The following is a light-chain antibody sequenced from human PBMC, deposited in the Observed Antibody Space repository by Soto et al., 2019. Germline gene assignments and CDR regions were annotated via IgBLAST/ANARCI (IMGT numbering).Light chain of an antibody. J-gene: IGLJ3*02. Sequence: QPVLTQPPSVSGAPGQGVTISCTGSSSNIGAGFDVHWYQQLPRTAPKLLIYGNINRPSGVPDRFSASKSGTSASLAITGLQAEDEADYYCQSYDTSLSAWVFGGGTKLTVL. V-gene: IGLV1-40*01. CDR3: QSYDTSLSAWV. CDR1: SSNIGAGFD. CDR2: GNI.